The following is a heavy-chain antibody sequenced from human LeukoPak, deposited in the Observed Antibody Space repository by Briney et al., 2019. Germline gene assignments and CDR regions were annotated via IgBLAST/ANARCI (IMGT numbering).Heavy chain of an antibody. Sequence: GGSLRLFCAASGFTFSSYSMNWVRQAPGKGLEWVSSISSSSSYIYYADSVKGRFTISRDNAKNSLYLQMNSLRAEDTAVYYCARDGGLLSGEYYFDYWGQGTLVTVSS. V-gene: IGHV3-21*01. CDR2: ISSSSSYI. D-gene: IGHD3-16*01. CDR1: GFTFSSYS. CDR3: ARDGGLLSGEYYFDY. J-gene: IGHJ4*02.